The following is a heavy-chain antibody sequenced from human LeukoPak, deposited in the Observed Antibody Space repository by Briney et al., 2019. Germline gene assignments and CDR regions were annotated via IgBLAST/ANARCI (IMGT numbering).Heavy chain of an antibody. Sequence: SVKVSCKASGYTFTSYGISWVRQAPGQGLEWMGRIIPILGIANYAQKFQGRVTITADKSTSTAYMELSSLRSEDTAVYYCAREWENCSGGSCHTEYFDYWGQGTLVTVSS. CDR3: AREWENCSGGSCHTEYFDY. D-gene: IGHD2-15*01. J-gene: IGHJ4*02. V-gene: IGHV1-69*04. CDR2: IIPILGIA. CDR1: GYTFTSYG.